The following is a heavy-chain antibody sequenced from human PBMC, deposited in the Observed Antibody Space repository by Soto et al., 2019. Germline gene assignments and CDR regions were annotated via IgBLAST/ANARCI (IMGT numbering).Heavy chain of an antibody. CDR1: GGSISSYY. D-gene: IGHD5-18*01. Sequence: PSETLSLTCTVSGGSISSYYWSWIRHPPGKELEWIGYIYYSGSTNYNPSLKSRVTISVDTSKNQFSLKLSSVTAADPAVYYCARLHGSYGFDYWGQGTLVTVSS. V-gene: IGHV4-59*01. CDR3: ARLHGSYGFDY. J-gene: IGHJ4*02. CDR2: IYYSGST.